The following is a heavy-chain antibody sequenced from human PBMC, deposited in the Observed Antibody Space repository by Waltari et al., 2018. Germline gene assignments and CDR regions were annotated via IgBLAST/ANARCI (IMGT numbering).Heavy chain of an antibody. J-gene: IGHJ4*02. D-gene: IGHD3-22*01. CDR3: ARQGISGYYDSSGIFDY. V-gene: IGHV5-51*01. CDR1: GYSFTSYR. CDR2: IYPGDSDT. Sequence: EVQLVQSEAEVNKPGEYLTMSCMSSGYSFTSYRIGWLRKMRGKGLEWMGIIYPGDSDTRYSPSFQGQVTISADKSISTADLQWSSLKASDTAMYYCARQGISGYYDSSGIFDYWGQGTLVTVSS.